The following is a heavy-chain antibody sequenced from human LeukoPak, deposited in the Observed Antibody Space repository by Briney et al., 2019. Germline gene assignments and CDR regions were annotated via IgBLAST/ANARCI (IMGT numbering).Heavy chain of an antibody. V-gene: IGHV1-2*02. CDR3: ARDLRGNSMFHDY. CDR1: GYTFTADY. D-gene: IGHD4-23*01. Sequence: WASVKVSCKASGYTFTADYIHWVRQAPGQGLEWMGWINPNSGDTHYPQKFQGRVTLTSDTSISTAYMELGRLSPDDTAMYFCARDLRGNSMFHDYWGQGTLVTVSS. CDR2: INPNSGDT. J-gene: IGHJ4*02.